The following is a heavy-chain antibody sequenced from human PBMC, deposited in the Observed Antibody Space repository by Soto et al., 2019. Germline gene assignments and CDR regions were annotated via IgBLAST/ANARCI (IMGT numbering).Heavy chain of an antibody. V-gene: IGHV3-21*01. Sequence: GGSLRLSCAASGFTVISYSMNWVRQAPGKGLEWVSSFSSSPSYIYYADSVKGRFTVSRDNAKNSLYLQMNSLRAEDTAVYYCARGNADYFDSSGYFDYWGQGTLVTVSS. D-gene: IGHD3-22*01. CDR1: GFTVISYS. CDR2: FSSSPSYI. J-gene: IGHJ4*02. CDR3: ARGNADYFDSSGYFDY.